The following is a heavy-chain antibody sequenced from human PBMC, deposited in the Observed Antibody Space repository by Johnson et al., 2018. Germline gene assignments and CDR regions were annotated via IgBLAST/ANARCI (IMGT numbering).Heavy chain of an antibody. CDR1: GFTFDDYA. Sequence: VQLVQSGGGLVQPGRSLRLSCTASGFTFDDYAMHWVRQAPGKGLEWVSGINWNSGSIDCADSVKGRLPISRDNPKNSLYLQMNSLRAEDTAIYSCARVSHDVTRGYLGGGFDVWGQGTMVTVSS. CDR2: INWNSGSI. V-gene: IGHV3-9*01. CDR3: ARVSHDVTRGYLGGGFDV. J-gene: IGHJ3*01. D-gene: IGHD7-27*01.